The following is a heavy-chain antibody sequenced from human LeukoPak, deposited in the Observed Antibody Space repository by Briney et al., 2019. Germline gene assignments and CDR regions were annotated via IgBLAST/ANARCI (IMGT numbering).Heavy chain of an antibody. V-gene: IGHV4-59*08. J-gene: IGHJ1*01. Sequence: PSETLSLTCTVSGGSISSYYWSWIRQPPGKGLEWIGYIYYSGSTNYNPSLKSRVTISVDTSKNQFSLKLSSVTAADTAVYYCARLSGYYPEYFQHWGQGTLVTVSS. D-gene: IGHD3-3*01. CDR2: IYYSGST. CDR1: GGSISSYY. CDR3: ARLSGYYPEYFQH.